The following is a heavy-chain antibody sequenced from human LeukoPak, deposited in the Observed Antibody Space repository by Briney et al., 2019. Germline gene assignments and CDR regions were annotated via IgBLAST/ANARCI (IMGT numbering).Heavy chain of an antibody. D-gene: IGHD3-10*01. CDR3: AKGPEELLPFDY. J-gene: IGHJ4*02. CDR2: ISSSSSYI. V-gene: IGHV3-21*04. Sequence: GGSLRLSCAASGFTFSSYWMNWVRQAPGKGLEWVSSISSSSSYIYYADSVKGRFTISRDNAKNSLYLQMNSLRAEDTAVYYCAKGPEELLPFDYWGQGTLVTVSS. CDR1: GFTFSSYW.